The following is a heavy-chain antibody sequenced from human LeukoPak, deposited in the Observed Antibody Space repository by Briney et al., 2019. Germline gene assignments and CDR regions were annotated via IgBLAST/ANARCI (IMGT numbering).Heavy chain of an antibody. D-gene: IGHD5-12*01. CDR1: GFTFSTYS. CDR3: ARVKEASAFDI. J-gene: IGHJ3*02. V-gene: IGHV3-21*01. CDR2: ISSSSSDYI. Sequence: PGGSLRLSCAASGFTFSTYSMNWVRQAPGKGLEWVSSISSSSSDYIYYADSVKGRFTISRDNAKNSLYLQMNSLRAEDTAVYYCARVKEASAFDIWGQGTMITVSS.